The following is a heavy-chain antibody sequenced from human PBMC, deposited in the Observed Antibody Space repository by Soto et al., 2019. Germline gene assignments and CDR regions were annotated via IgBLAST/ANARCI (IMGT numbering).Heavy chain of an antibody. CDR1: GASVDRDTSY. Sequence: QVQLRESGPGVVKPSETLSLTCSVSGASVDRDTSYWIWSRQTPGKGLEWIGYIYFSGFTDYNPSLKSRVTISVDASRNQFSLKLDPVTAADTAVYYCSRRRGPGLFYGTDVWGQGTTVTVSS. CDR2: IYFSGFT. J-gene: IGHJ6*02. CDR3: SRRRGPGLFYGTDV. V-gene: IGHV4-61*01.